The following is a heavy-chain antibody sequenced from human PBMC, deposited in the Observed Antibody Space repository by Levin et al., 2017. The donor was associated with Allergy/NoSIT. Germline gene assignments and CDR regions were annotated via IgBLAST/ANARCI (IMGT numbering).Heavy chain of an antibody. CDR2: ISADSGDT. CDR1: QFTFYDFA. J-gene: IGHJ3*01. Sequence: GGSLRLSCVGSQFTFYDFAIHWVRQGPGKGLEWVSGISADSGDTVYADSVRGRFTISRDNAKYSLFLQMNSLRAEDTALYYCAKARNIGGRTQAFDLWGQGTMVTVSS. V-gene: IGHV3-9*01. D-gene: IGHD1/OR15-1a*01. CDR3: AKARNIGGRTQAFDL.